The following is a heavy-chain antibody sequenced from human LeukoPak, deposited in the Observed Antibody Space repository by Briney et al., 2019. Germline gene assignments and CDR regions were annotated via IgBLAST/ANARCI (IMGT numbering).Heavy chain of an antibody. D-gene: IGHD3-22*01. CDR1: GFTVSSNY. J-gene: IGHJ4*02. CDR3: ARGHDYDSSVAY. V-gene: IGHV3-66*01. Sequence: GGSLRLSCAASGFTVSSNYMSWVRRAPGKGLDWVSVIYSGGSTYYADSVKGRFTISRDNSKNTLYLQMNSLREEDTAVYYCARGHDYDSSVAYWGQGTLVTVSS. CDR2: IYSGGST.